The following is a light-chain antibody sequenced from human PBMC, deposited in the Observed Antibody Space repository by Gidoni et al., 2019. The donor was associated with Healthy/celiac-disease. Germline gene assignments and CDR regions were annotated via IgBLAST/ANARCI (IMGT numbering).Light chain of an antibody. CDR1: QGISSY. CDR3: QQLNSYPFFT. J-gene: IGKJ3*01. Sequence: QVTQSPSSLSASVGDGVTITCRGSQGISSYLALYQQKPGKAPKLLIYAASTLQSGVPTRFRGSGVGTDFPLTIRRRQPEDFATYYCQQLNSYPFFTFGPGTKVEIK. V-gene: IGKV1-9*01. CDR2: AAS.